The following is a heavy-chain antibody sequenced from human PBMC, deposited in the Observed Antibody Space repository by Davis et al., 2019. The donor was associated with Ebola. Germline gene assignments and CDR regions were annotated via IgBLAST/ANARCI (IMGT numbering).Heavy chain of an antibody. CDR3: NGTLYDSSGIHDY. D-gene: IGHD3-22*01. V-gene: IGHV3-15*07. J-gene: IGHJ4*02. Sequence: GGSLRPSCAASGFTFSNAWMNWVRQAPGKGLEWVGRIKSKTDGGTTDYAAPAKGRFTISRDDSKNTLYLQMNILKTEDTAVYYCNGTLYDSSGIHDYWGQGTLVTVSS. CDR2: IKSKTDGGTT. CDR1: GFTFSNAW.